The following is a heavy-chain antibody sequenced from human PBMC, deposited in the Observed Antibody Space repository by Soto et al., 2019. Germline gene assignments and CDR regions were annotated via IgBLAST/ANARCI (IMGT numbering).Heavy chain of an antibody. Sequence: QVHLVQSGGEVKKPGASVKVSCKASGYTFTSYYMHCVRQAPGQGLEWRGIINPSGGSTSYAQQYQGRLTITRDTSMSTVYMKLSSLRSEDNAVYYFAEDRIIMVRGVYYYYGMDVWVQETTDTVS. CDR3: AEDRIIMVRGVYYYYGMDV. V-gene: IGHV1-46*03. D-gene: IGHD3-10*01. J-gene: IGHJ6*02. CDR1: GYTFTSYY. CDR2: INPSGGST.